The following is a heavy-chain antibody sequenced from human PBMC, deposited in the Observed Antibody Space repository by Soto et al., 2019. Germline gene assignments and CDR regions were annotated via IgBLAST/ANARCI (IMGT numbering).Heavy chain of an antibody. CDR2: IIPILGIA. Sequence: QVQLVQSGAEVKKPGSSVKVSCKASGGTFSSYTISWVRQAPGQGLEWMGRIIPILGIANYAQKFQGRVTITADKSTSTAYMELSSQRSEDTAVYYCAIGVGYSYGPNWVTHGWFDPWGQGTLVTVSS. D-gene: IGHD5-18*01. J-gene: IGHJ5*02. V-gene: IGHV1-69*02. CDR3: AIGVGYSYGPNWVTHGWFDP. CDR1: GGTFSSYT.